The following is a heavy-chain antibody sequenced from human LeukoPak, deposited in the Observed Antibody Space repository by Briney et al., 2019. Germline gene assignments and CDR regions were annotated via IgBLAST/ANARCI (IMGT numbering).Heavy chain of an antibody. Sequence: SETLSLTCTVSGGSPSSISYYWGWIRQPPGKGLEWIGSIYYSGSTYYNPSLKSRVTISVDTSKNQFSLKLSSVTAADTAVYYCARQEPNYDSSGYYYYWGQGTLVTVSS. CDR1: GGSPSSISYY. J-gene: IGHJ4*02. D-gene: IGHD3-22*01. CDR3: ARQEPNYDSSGYYYY. CDR2: IYYSGST. V-gene: IGHV4-39*01.